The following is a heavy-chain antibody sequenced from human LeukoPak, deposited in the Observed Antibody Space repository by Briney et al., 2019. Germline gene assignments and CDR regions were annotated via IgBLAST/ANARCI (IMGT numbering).Heavy chain of an antibody. CDR2: IYHSGSA. CDR3: ASSGWSDAFDI. Sequence: PSQTLSLTCTVSGGSISSGGYYWSWIRQPPGKGLEWIGYIYHSGSAYYNPSLKSRVTISVDRSKNQFSLKLSSVTAADTAVYYCASSGWSDAFDIWGQGTMVTVSS. D-gene: IGHD6-19*01. V-gene: IGHV4-30-2*01. J-gene: IGHJ3*02. CDR1: GGSISSGGYY.